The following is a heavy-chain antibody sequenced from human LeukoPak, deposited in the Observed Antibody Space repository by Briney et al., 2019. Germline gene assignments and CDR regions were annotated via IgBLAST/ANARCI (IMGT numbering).Heavy chain of an antibody. V-gene: IGHV4-30-2*01. D-gene: IGHD1-26*01. CDR1: GGSFSGYS. J-gene: IGHJ5*02. CDR2: IYHSGST. Sequence: SETLSLTCAVYGGSFSGYSWSWLRQPPGKGLEWIGYIYHSGSTYYNPSLKSRVTISVDRSKNQFSLKLSSVTAADTAVYYCARGLVGATTWFDPWGQGTLVTVSS. CDR3: ARGLVGATTWFDP.